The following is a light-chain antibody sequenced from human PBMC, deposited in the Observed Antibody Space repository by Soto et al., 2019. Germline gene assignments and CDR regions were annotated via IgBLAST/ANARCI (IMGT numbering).Light chain of an antibody. J-gene: IGKJ4*01. CDR2: DAS. Sequence: EMVLTQSAATLSLSPGERATLSCRASQSVSSYLAWYQQKPGQAPRLLLYDASNRATGITARFSGSGSGTDFTLTISSLEPDDFAVYYCQQRSDWPSTFGGGTKVQIK. CDR1: QSVSSY. V-gene: IGKV3-11*01. CDR3: QQRSDWPST.